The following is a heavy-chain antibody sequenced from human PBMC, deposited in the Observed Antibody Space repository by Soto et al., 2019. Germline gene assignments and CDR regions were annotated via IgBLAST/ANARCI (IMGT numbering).Heavy chain of an antibody. CDR3: EGATM. Sequence: EVQVLESGGGLVQPGGSLTLSCAASGFNIRNYAMSWVRQAPGKGLEWVSGISGSSDRTYYADSVRGRFTISKDNSINTLHLQMNSLRAEDTAVYHWEGATMWCQGKRVTVPS. D-gene: IGHD5-12*01. CDR1: GFNIRNYA. V-gene: IGHV3-23*01. CDR2: ISGSSDRT. J-gene: IGHJ3*01.